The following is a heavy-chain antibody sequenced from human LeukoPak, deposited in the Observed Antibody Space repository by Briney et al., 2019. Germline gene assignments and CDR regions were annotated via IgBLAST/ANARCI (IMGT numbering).Heavy chain of an antibody. D-gene: IGHD1-26*01. Sequence: GGSLRLSCAASGFTFSDYEMNWVRQAPGKGLEWLSHISISGTTMHYEDSGKGRCTISRDTPKNPLYLQMNSLRAEHTAVYYCARDPPYSGSGYYYYMDVWGKGTTVTVSS. CDR3: ARDPPYSGSGYYYYMDV. J-gene: IGHJ6*03. CDR1: GFTFSDYE. CDR2: ISISGTTM. V-gene: IGHV3-48*03.